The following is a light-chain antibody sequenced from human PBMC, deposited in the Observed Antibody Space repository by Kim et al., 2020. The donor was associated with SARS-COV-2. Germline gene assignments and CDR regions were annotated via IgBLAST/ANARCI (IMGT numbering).Light chain of an antibody. CDR1: SSDVGGYNY. J-gene: IGLJ2*01. CDR2: EVI. V-gene: IGLV2-8*01. CDR3: SSYAGSNNLV. Sequence: SVTPSCTGTSSDVGGYNYVSWYQQHPGKAPKLMIYEVIKRPSGVPDRFSGSKSGNTASLTVSGLQAEDEADYYCSSYAGSNNLVFGGGTQLTVL.